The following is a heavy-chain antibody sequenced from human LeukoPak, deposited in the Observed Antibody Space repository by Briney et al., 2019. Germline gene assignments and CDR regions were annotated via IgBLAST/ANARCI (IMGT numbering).Heavy chain of an antibody. CDR1: GYTFTSYD. V-gene: IGHV1-8*01. CDR2: MYPNSGNT. J-gene: IGHJ3*02. Sequence: ASVKVTCKASGYTFTSYDINWVRQATGQGLEWMGWMYPNSGNTGYAQKFQGRVTMTRNTSIGTAYMELSSLRSEDTAVYYCARGHENDAFDIWGQGTMVTVSS. CDR3: ARGHENDAFDI.